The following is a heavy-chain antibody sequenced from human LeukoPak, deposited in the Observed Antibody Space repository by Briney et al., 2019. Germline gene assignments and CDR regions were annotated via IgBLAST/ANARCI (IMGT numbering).Heavy chain of an antibody. CDR1: GFTFSSYG. CDR2: ISGSAATT. J-gene: IGHJ5*02. V-gene: IGHV3-23*01. CDR3: ARGHSSSPNWFDP. D-gene: IGHD6-13*01. Sequence: GGSLRLSCAASGFTFSSYGMTWVRQAPGKGLEWVSAISGSAATTFYADSVKGRFTISRDNAKNSLYLQMNSLRAEDTAVYYCARGHSSSPNWFDPWGQGTLVTVSS.